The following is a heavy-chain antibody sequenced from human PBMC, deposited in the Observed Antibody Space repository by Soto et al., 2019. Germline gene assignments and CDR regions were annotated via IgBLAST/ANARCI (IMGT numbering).Heavy chain of an antibody. J-gene: IGHJ5*02. CDR1: GGSISSGGYY. CDR3: ARHGLPEGGRFWSGYYTRWFDP. D-gene: IGHD3-3*01. V-gene: IGHV4-31*03. Sequence: PSETLSLTCTVSGGSISSGGYYWSWIRQHPGKGLEWIGYIYYSGSTNYNPSLKSRVTISVDTSKNQFSLKLSSVTAADTAVYYCARHGLPEGGRFWSGYYTRWFDPWGQGTLVTVSS. CDR2: IYYSGST.